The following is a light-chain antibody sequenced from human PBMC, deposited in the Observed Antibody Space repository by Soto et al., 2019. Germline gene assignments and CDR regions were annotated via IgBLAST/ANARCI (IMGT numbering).Light chain of an antibody. J-gene: IGKJ1*01. V-gene: IGKV1-27*01. CDR2: AAS. Sequence: DIQMTQSPSSLSASVRDRVTITCRASQGISNYLAWYQQKPGKVTKLLIYAASTFQSGVPSRFSGSGAGTDFTLTISSLQPEDGATYYCQKYDSAPWTVGQGTKVEIK. CDR3: QKYDSAPWT. CDR1: QGISNY.